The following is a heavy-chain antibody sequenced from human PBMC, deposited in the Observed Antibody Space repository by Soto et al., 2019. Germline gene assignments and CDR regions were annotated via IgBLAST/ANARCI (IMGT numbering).Heavy chain of an antibody. Sequence: QVQLQESGPGLVKPSKPLSLTCTVSGGSISSGDYYWSWIRQPPGKGLEWIGSVSYSGETDYNPSHKSRIALFVDTAMNQFSLRMNSVTDADTAVYYWARERAGDYITDWGQGTLVTVSS. CDR2: VSYSGET. V-gene: IGHV4-30-4*01. CDR1: GGSISSGDYY. J-gene: IGHJ4*02. D-gene: IGHD4-17*01. CDR3: ARERAGDYITD.